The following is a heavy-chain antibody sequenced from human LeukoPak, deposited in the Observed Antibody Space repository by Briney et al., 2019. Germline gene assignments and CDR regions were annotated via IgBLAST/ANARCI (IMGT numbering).Heavy chain of an antibody. D-gene: IGHD6-19*01. CDR1: GFTFSSYS. J-gene: IGHJ4*02. CDR3: ARDLAVAGPDY. V-gene: IGHV3-48*01. CDR2: ISSSSSTI. Sequence: QPGGSLRLSCAASGFTFSSYSMNWVRQAPGKGLEWVSYISSSSSTIYYADSVKGRFTISRDNAKNSLYLQMNSLRAEDTAVYYCARDLAVAGPDYWGQGTLVTVSS.